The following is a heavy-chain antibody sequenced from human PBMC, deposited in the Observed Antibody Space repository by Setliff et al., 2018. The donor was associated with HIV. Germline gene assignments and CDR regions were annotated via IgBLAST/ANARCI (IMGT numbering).Heavy chain of an antibody. CDR1: GGSISSYY. CDR2: IYYSGST. V-gene: IGHV4-59*01. CDR3: AREASSGYGAFDI. J-gene: IGHJ3*02. Sequence: SETLSLTCTVSGGSISSYYWSWIRQPPGKGLEWIGYIYYSGSTNYSPSLKSRVTISVDTSKNQFSLKLSSVTAADTAVYYCAREASSGYGAFDIWGQGTKVTVSS. D-gene: IGHD3-22*01.